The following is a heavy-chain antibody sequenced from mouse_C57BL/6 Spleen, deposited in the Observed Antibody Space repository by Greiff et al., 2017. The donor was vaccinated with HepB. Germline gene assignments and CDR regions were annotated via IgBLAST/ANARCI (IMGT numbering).Heavy chain of an antibody. CDR2: INPYNGGT. CDR3: ARIYYGNPYYAMDY. D-gene: IGHD2-1*01. V-gene: IGHV1-19*01. Sequence: EVQLQQSGPVLVKPGASVKMSCKASGYTFTDYYMNWVKQSHGKSLEWIGVINPYNGGTSYNQKFKGKATLTVDKSSSTAYMELNSLTSEDSAVYYCARIYYGNPYYAMDYWGQRTSVTVSS. CDR1: GYTFTDYY. J-gene: IGHJ4*01.